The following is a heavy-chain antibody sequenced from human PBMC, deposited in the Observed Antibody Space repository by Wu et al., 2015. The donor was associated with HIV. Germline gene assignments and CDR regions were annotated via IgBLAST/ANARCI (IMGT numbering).Heavy chain of an antibody. CDR1: GYTFTGHY. CDR2: INPNNGCH. D-gene: IGHD3-22*01. J-gene: IGHJ4*01. Sequence: QVQLVQSGAEVKKPGASVKVSCKASGYTFTGHYIHWVRQAPGQGLEWMGWINPNNGCHKLCREKFLGRVTMGRGHKSTSTALHGAEQPEKSEDTAFYYCARAPSVLFYDSSALITLGPYWGQ. CDR3: ARAPSVLFYDSSALITLGPY. V-gene: IGHV1-2*02.